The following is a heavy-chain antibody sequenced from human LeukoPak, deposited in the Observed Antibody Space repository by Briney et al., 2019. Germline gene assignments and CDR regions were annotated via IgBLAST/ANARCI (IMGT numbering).Heavy chain of an antibody. CDR2: ISSSSSYI. CDR3: ARERQLERLTFGKEGSAFDY. V-gene: IGHV3-21*01. J-gene: IGHJ4*02. D-gene: IGHD1-1*01. CDR1: GININSYT. Sequence: PGGSLRLSCEASGININSYTVNWVRQAPGKGLEWDSSISSSSSYIYYAASVKGRFTISRDNAKNSLYLQMNRLRAEDTAVYYCARERQLERLTFGKEGSAFDYWGQGTLVTVSS.